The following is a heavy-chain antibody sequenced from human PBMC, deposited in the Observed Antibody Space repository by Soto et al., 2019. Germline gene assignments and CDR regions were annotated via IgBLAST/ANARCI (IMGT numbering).Heavy chain of an antibody. CDR3: ARGQLLWFGELLENYYYGMDV. J-gene: IGHJ6*02. Sequence: SETLSLTCAVYGGSFIGYYWSWIRQPPGKGLDWIGEINHSGSTNYNPSLKSRVTISVDTSKNQFSLKLSSVTAADTAVYYCARGQLLWFGELLENYYYGMDVWGQGTTVTVSS. V-gene: IGHV4-34*01. CDR2: INHSGST. CDR1: GGSFIGYY. D-gene: IGHD3-10*01.